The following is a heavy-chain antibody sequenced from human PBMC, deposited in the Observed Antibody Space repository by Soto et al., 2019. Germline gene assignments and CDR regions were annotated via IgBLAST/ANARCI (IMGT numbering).Heavy chain of an antibody. CDR2: INNAGGA. D-gene: IGHD1-26*01. CDR3: AKRSPYYFDY. Sequence: EVQLLESGGGLVQPGGSLRLSCAASGFTFSTYAMGWVRQAPGKGLQWVSTINNAGGAYYADSVKGRFIISRDNSKNTLYLQMNSLRAEDTAIYYCAKRSPYYFDYWGQGTLVTVSS. V-gene: IGHV3-23*01. CDR1: GFTFSTYA. J-gene: IGHJ4*02.